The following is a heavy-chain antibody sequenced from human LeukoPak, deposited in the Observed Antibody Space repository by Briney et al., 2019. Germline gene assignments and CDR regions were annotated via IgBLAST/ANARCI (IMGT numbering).Heavy chain of an antibody. V-gene: IGHV3-9*01. CDR3: AKDSRYSSRGNFDY. J-gene: IGHJ4*02. CDR2: ISWNSGSI. D-gene: IGHD6-19*01. Sequence: PGGSLRLSCAASGFTFDDYAMHWVRQAPGKGLEWVSGISWNSGSIGYADSVKGRFTISRDNAKNSLYLQMNSLRAEDTALYYCAKDSRYSSRGNFDYWGQGTLVTVSS. CDR1: GFTFDDYA.